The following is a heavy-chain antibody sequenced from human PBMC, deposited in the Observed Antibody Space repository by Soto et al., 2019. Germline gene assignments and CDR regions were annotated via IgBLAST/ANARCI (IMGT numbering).Heavy chain of an antibody. CDR2: ISSSSSYI. V-gene: IGHV3-21*01. D-gene: IGHD5-12*01. CDR3: ARVSGYDSGYFDY. J-gene: IGHJ4*02. Sequence: GGSLRLSCAASGFTFSSYSMNWVRQAPGKGLEWVSSISSSSSYIYYADSVKGRFTISRDNAKNSLYLQMNSLRAEDTAVYYCARVSGYDSGYFDYWGQGTLVTVSS. CDR1: GFTFSSYS.